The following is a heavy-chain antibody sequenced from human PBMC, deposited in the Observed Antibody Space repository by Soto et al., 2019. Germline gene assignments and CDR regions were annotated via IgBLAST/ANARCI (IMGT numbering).Heavy chain of an antibody. J-gene: IGHJ5*02. CDR2: ISYDGSNK. D-gene: IGHD3-3*01. CDR3: AREGRVTIFGVLILNGSAP. V-gene: IGHV3-30-3*01. CDR1: GFTFSSYA. Sequence: QVQLVESGGGVVQPGRSLRLSCAASGFTFSSYAMHWVRQAPGKGLEWVAVISYDGSNKYYADSVKGRFTISRDNSKNPLYVKITSLKAGYTVVFYWAREGRVTIFGVLILNGSAPWGKGTLVTVS.